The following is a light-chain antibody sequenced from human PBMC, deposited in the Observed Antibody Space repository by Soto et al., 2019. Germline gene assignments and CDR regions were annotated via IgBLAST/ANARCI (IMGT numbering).Light chain of an antibody. CDR3: QQYYSTPRT. J-gene: IGKJ2*01. CDR1: QSVIHTSNNKSY. Sequence: DIVMTQSPDSLAVSLGERATINCKSSQSVIHTSNNKSYLAWYQQKAGQPPELLLYWASARDSGVPDRFSGSGSGTDFTLNISSLQAEDVAVYYCQQYYSTPRTFGQGTKVDIK. CDR2: WAS. V-gene: IGKV4-1*01.